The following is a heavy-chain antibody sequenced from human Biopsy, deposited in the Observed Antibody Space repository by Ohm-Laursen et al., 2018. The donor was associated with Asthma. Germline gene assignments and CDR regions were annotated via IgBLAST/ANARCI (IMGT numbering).Heavy chain of an antibody. CDR3: ARTYYDFLTGQVNDAFAI. Sequence: SSVKVPCKAHGDILSSFGIKWVRKAPGQGLEWMGGVIPIYGTTHTAQKFQGRVTITRDTSASTAYMELSSLRSEDTAVYYCARTYYDFLTGQVNDAFAIWGQGTMVTVSS. CDR2: VIPIYGTT. D-gene: IGHD3-9*01. CDR1: GDILSSFG. V-gene: IGHV1-69*05. J-gene: IGHJ3*02.